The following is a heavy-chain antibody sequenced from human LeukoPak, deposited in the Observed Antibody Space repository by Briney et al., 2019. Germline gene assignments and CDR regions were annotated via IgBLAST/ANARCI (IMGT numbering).Heavy chain of an antibody. Sequence: GRSLRLSCAAAGFTFSSYGMHWVRQAPGKGLEWVAVIWYDGSNKYYADSVKGRFTISRDNSKNTLYLQMNSLRADDTAVYYCAGGLRSGYMDVWGKGTTVTVSS. J-gene: IGHJ6*03. CDR2: IWYDGSNK. CDR1: GFTFSSYG. D-gene: IGHD5/OR15-5a*01. CDR3: AGGLRSGYMDV. V-gene: IGHV3-33*01.